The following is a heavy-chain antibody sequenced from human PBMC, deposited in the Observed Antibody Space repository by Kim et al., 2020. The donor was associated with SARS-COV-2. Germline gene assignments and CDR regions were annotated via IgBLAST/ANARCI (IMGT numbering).Heavy chain of an antibody. CDR2: ISSSGDST. V-gene: IGHV3-23*01. CDR1: GFTFTNNA. J-gene: IGHJ4*02. Sequence: GGSLRLSCAASGFTFTNNAMTWVRQAPGKGLEWVSRISSSGDSTYYADSVKGRFTISRDNSKNTLYLQMNTLRAEDTAVYYCAKVEQLPNWGQGTLVTVS. CDR3: AKVEQLPN. D-gene: IGHD6-13*01.